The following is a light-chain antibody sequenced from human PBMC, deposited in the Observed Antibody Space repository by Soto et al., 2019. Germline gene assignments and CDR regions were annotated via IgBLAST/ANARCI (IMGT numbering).Light chain of an antibody. J-gene: IGKJ1*01. CDR3: QQSYSTLWT. CDR1: QSISSW. Sequence: DIQRAQSPSTLSASVGDRVTIPCRASQSISSWLAWYQQKPGKAPKLLIYAASSLQSGVPSRFSGSGSGTDFTLTISSLQPEDFATYYCQQSYSTLWTFGQGTKVDIK. CDR2: AAS. V-gene: IGKV1-39*01.